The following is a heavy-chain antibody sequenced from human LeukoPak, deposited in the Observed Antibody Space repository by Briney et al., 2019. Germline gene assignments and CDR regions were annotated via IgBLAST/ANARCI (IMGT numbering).Heavy chain of an antibody. CDR3: ARDRAPWIQLWLPRYYLDY. CDR2: INPNSGGT. CDR1: GYTFTGYY. V-gene: IGHV1-2*02. Sequence: ASVKVSCKASGYTFTGYYMHWVRQAPGQGLEWMGWINPNSGGTNYAQKFQGRVTMTRDTSISTAYMELSRLRSDDTAVYYCARDRAPWIQLWLPRYYLDYWGQGTLVTVSS. D-gene: IGHD5-18*01. J-gene: IGHJ4*02.